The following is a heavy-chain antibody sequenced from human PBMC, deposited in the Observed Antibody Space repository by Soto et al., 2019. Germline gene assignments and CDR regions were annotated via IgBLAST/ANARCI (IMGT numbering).Heavy chain of an antibody. V-gene: IGHV3-23*01. J-gene: IGHJ1*01. CDR3: AKRGGGVAANRAEYFQH. D-gene: IGHD3-16*01. CDR1: GFTFSSYA. CDR2: ISGSGINT. Sequence: GGSLRLSCAASGFTFSSYAMSWVRQAPGKWLEWVSAISGSGINTYYADSLKGRFTISRDNSKNTLYLQMNSLRAGDTAVYYWAKRGGGVAANRAEYFQHWGQGXLVTVYS.